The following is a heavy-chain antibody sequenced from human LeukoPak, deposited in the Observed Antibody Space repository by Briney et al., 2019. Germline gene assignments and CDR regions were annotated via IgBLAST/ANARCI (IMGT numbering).Heavy chain of an antibody. J-gene: IGHJ4*02. Sequence: GGCLRLSCAASGTTFEDYAMHWVRQAPGKGLEWVSFISGDGGTTYYADSVKGRFTISRDNSKTSHYLQMNSLRTEDTALYYCAKDQGASGWGAFDYWGQGTLVT. V-gene: IGHV3-43*02. CDR3: AKDQGASGWGAFDY. CDR1: GTTFEDYA. D-gene: IGHD6-19*01. CDR2: ISGDGGTT.